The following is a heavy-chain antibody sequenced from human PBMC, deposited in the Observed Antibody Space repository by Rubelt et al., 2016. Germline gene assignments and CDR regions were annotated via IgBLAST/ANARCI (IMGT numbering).Heavy chain of an antibody. Sequence: QVQLQESGPGLVKPSETLSLTCSVSGSSISSDYYWGWIRQPPGKGLAWIGSLYHGGSTYYNPSLKSRVTISVDTSKNELSLLRTAVTAADTAVYYCARGYVGLQGSFDYWGQGILVTVSS. D-gene: IGHD3-16*01. CDR2: LYHGGST. CDR1: GSSISSDYY. CDR3: ARGYVGLQGSFDY. V-gene: IGHV4-38-2*02. J-gene: IGHJ4*02.